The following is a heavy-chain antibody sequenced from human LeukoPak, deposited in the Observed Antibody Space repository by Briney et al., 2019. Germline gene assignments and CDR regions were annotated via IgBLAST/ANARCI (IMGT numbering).Heavy chain of an antibody. Sequence: ASVKVSCKASGYTFTSYYMHWVRQAPGHGLEWMGIINPSGGSTSYAQKFQGRVTMTRDTSISTAYMELSSLRSDDTAVYYCARTPESSGYHLDFDYWGQGTLVIVSS. D-gene: IGHD3-22*01. V-gene: IGHV1-46*01. CDR2: INPSGGST. CDR1: GYTFTSYY. J-gene: IGHJ4*02. CDR3: ARTPESSGYHLDFDY.